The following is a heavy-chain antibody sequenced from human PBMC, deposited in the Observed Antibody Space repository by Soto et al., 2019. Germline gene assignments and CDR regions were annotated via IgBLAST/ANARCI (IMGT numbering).Heavy chain of an antibody. D-gene: IGHD1-26*01. CDR2: IYHSGST. V-gene: IGHV4-31*03. CDR1: GGSISSGGYY. CDR3: ARGTPYSCTATTCPTWFDP. Sequence: PSETLSLTCTVSGGSISSGGYYWTWIRQHPEKGLEWIGYIYHSGSTHYNPSLESRLTISVDTSKNQFSLTLSSVTAADTAVYYCARGTPYSCTATTCPTWFDPWGQGTLVTVSS. J-gene: IGHJ5*02.